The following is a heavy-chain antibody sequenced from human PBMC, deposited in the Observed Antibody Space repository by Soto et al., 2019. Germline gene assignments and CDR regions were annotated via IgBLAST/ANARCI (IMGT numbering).Heavy chain of an antibody. CDR1: GFTFDDYA. Sequence: GGSLRLSCAASGFTFDDYAMHWVRQAPGKGLEWVSLISWDGGSTYYADSVKGRFTISRDNSKNSLYLQMNSLRAEDTALYYCAKDRGCSWYGNYYYGFDVWGQGTTVTVSS. V-gene: IGHV3-43D*03. CDR2: ISWDGGST. D-gene: IGHD6-13*01. J-gene: IGHJ6*02. CDR3: AKDRGCSWYGNYYYGFDV.